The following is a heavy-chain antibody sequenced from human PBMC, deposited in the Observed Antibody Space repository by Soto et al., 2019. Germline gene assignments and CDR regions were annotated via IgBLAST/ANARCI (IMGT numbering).Heavy chain of an antibody. Sequence: QVQLVQSGAEVKKPGSSVKVSCKASGGTFSSYTISWVRQAPGQGLEWMGRIIPILGIANYAQKFQGRVTITADKSTSTAYMELSSLRSEDTAVYYCARGHQYCSGGSCYSDCWGQGTLVTVSS. CDR2: IIPILGIA. CDR3: ARGHQYCSGGSCYSDC. V-gene: IGHV1-69*02. J-gene: IGHJ4*02. CDR1: GGTFSSYT. D-gene: IGHD2-15*01.